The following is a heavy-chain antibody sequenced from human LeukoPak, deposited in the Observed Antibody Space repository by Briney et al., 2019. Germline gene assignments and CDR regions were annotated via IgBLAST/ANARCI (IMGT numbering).Heavy chain of an antibody. CDR1: GGSISSGSYY. D-gene: IGHD6-13*01. J-gene: IGHJ3*02. Sequence: SQTLSLTCTVSGGSISSGSYYWSWIRQPAGKGLEWIGRIYTSGSTNYNPSLKSRVTISVDTSKNQFSLKLSSVTAADTAVYYCARGLSSFSSSWSGGAFDIWGQGTMVTVSS. V-gene: IGHV4-61*02. CDR3: ARGLSSFSSSWSGGAFDI. CDR2: IYTSGST.